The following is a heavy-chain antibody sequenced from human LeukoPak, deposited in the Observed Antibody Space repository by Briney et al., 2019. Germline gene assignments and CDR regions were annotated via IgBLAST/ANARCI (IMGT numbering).Heavy chain of an antibody. D-gene: IGHD3-22*01. CDR1: GFTVRDYY. J-gene: IGHJ3*02. CDR3: ARDWTYYYDSSGYYRAFDI. Sequence: PGGSLRLSYAASGFTVRDYYMSWIRQAPGRGLEWVSYVSSSSSYTNYADSVRGRFTISRDNAKDSLYLQMNSLRAEDTAVYYCARDWTYYYDSSGYYRAFDIWGQGTMVTVSS. V-gene: IGHV3-11*06. CDR2: VSSSSSYT.